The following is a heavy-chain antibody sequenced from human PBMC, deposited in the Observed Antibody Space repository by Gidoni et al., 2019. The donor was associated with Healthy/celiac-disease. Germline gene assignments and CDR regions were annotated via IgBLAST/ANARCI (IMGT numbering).Heavy chain of an antibody. CDR3: ARSPSWMVRGVIMDV. CDR2: INPNSVGT. V-gene: IGHV1-2*02. CDR1: GCTFTGYY. Sequence: QVQLVQSGAEVKKPGASVKASCQASGCTFTGYYIPWVRQAPGQGLEWMGWINPNSVGTNYAQKFQGRVTMTRDTSISTAYMELSRLRSDDTAVYYCARSPSWMVRGVIMDVWGKGTTVTVSS. J-gene: IGHJ6*03. D-gene: IGHD3-10*01.